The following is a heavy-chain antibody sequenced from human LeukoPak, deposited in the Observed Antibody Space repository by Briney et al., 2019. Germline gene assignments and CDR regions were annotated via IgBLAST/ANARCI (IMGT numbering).Heavy chain of an antibody. CDR3: ARDSLLWFGEPSGEFDY. CDR1: GYTFTSYA. Sequence: GASVKVSCKASGYTFTSYAMHWVRQAPGQRLEWMGWINAGNGNTKYSQKFQGRVTITRDTSASTAYMELSSLRSEDTAVYYCARDSLLWFGEPSGEFDYWGQGTLVTVSS. V-gene: IGHV1-3*01. J-gene: IGHJ4*02. D-gene: IGHD3-10*01. CDR2: INAGNGNT.